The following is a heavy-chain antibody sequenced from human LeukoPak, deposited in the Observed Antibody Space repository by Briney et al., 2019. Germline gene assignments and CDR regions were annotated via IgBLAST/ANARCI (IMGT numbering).Heavy chain of an antibody. CDR1: GGSISSGSYY. CDR2: IYTSGST. J-gene: IGHJ3*02. V-gene: IGHV4-61*02. CDR3: ARYTPGISSSWYTQLDAFDI. Sequence: SQTLSLTCTVSGGSISSGSYYWSWIRQPAGKGLEWIGRIYTSGSTNYNPSLKSRVTISVDTSKSQFSLKLSSVTAADTAVYYCARYTPGISSSWYTQLDAFDIWGQGTMVTVSS. D-gene: IGHD6-13*01.